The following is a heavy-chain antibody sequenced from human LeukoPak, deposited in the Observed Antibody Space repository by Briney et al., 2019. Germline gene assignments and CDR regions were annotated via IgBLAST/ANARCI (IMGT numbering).Heavy chain of an antibody. CDR3: ARVTLRLWFRELLYPTYHYYYMDV. CDR2: MNPNSGNT. D-gene: IGHD3-10*01. CDR1: GYTFTSYD. J-gene: IGHJ6*03. Sequence: ASVKVSCKASGYTFTSYDINWVRQATGQGLEWMGWMNPNSGNTGYAQKFQGRVTMTRNTSISTAYMELSSLRSEDTAVYYCARVTLRLWFRELLYPTYHYYYMDVWGKGTTVTVSS. V-gene: IGHV1-8*01.